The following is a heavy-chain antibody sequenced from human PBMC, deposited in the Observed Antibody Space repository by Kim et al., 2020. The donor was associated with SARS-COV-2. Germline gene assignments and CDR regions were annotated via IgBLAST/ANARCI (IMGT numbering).Heavy chain of an antibody. CDR1: GGSFSGYY. Sequence: SETLSLTCAVYGGSFSGYYWSWIRQPPGKGLEWIGEINHSGSTNYNPSLKSRVTISVDTSKNQFSLKLSSVTAADTAVYYCSRGEHIVVVTAIQAHPSAAYFQHWGQGTLVTVSS. CDR3: SRGEHIVVVTAIQAHPSAAYFQH. D-gene: IGHD2-21*02. CDR2: INHSGST. J-gene: IGHJ1*01. V-gene: IGHV4-34*01.